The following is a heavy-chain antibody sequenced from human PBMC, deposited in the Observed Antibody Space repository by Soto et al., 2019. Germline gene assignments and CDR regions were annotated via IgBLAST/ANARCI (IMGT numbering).Heavy chain of an antibody. CDR3: ARERTAMVTFWFDP. J-gene: IGHJ5*02. Sequence: ASVKVSCKASGYTFTSYGISWVRQAPGQGLEWMGWISAYNGNTNYAQKLQGRVTMTTDTSTSTAYMELRSLGSDDTAVYYCARERTAMVTFWFDPWGQGTLVTVSS. CDR1: GYTFTSYG. V-gene: IGHV1-18*01. CDR2: ISAYNGNT. D-gene: IGHD5-18*01.